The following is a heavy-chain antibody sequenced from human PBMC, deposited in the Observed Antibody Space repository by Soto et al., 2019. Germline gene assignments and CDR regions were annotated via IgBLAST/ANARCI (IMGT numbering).Heavy chain of an antibody. V-gene: IGHV4-31*03. Sequence: PSETLSLTCTVSGGSISSGGYYWSWIRQHPGKGLEWIGYIYYSGSTYYNPSLKSRVTISVDTSKNQFSLKLSSVTAADTAVYYCARSQDGYNPLFDYWGQGTLVTVSS. CDR1: GGSISSGGYY. J-gene: IGHJ4*02. CDR2: IYYSGST. D-gene: IGHD5-12*01. CDR3: ARSQDGYNPLFDY.